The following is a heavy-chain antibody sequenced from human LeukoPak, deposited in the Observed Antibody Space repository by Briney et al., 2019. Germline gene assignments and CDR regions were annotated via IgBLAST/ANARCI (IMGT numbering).Heavy chain of an antibody. CDR1: GFTFSSYA. CDR3: AREGGYEETYYFDY. CDR2: ISGSGGTT. D-gene: IGHD5-12*01. J-gene: IGHJ4*02. Sequence: GGSLRLSCAASGFTFSSYAMSWVRQAPGKGLEWVSAISGSGGTTYYADSVKGRFTISRDNSKNTLYLQMNSLRAEDTAVYYCAREGGYEETYYFDYWGQGTLVTVSS. V-gene: IGHV3-23*01.